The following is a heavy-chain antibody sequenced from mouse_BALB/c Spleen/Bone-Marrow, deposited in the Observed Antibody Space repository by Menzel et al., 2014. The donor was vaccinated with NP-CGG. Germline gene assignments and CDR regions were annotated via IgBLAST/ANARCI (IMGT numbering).Heavy chain of an antibody. CDR1: GFSLTSYG. CDR3: ARDGVYGSHYYAMDY. J-gene: IGHJ4*01. CDR2: IWAGGST. V-gene: IGHV2-9*02. D-gene: IGHD1-1*02. Sequence: VQLQQSGPGLVAPSQRLSITCTVSGFSLTSYGVHWVRQPPGKGLEWLGVIWAGGSTNYNSALMSRLSISKDNSKSQVFLKMNSLLTDDTAMYYCARDGVYGSHYYAMDYWGQGTSVTVSS.